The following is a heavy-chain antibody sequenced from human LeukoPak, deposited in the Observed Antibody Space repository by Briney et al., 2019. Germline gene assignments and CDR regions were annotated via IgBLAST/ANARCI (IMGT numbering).Heavy chain of an antibody. CDR2: IKQDGSEK. J-gene: IGHJ4*02. CDR3: ARDGYHYGSGSYFDY. Sequence: PSETLSLTCTVSGGSISSYYWSWVRQAPGKGLEWVANIKQDGSEKYYVDSVKGRFTISRDNAKKSLYLQMNSLRAEDTAVYYCARDGYHYGSGSYFDYWGQGTLVTVSS. D-gene: IGHD3-10*01. V-gene: IGHV3-7*04. CDR1: GGSISSYY.